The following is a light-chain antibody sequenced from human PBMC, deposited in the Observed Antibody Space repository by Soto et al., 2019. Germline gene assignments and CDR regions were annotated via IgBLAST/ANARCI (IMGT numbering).Light chain of an antibody. CDR1: SSNIGSNY. Sequence: QSVLTQPPSASGTPGQRGTISCSGSSSNIGSNYVYWYQQLPGTAPKLLIYRNNQRPSGVPDRFSGSKSGTSASLAISGLRSEDEADYYCAAWDDSFVVFGGGTKLTVL. J-gene: IGLJ2*01. V-gene: IGLV1-47*01. CDR3: AAWDDSFVV. CDR2: RNN.